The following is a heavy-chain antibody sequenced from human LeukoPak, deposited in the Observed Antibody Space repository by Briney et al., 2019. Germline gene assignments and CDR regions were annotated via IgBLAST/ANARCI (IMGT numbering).Heavy chain of an antibody. J-gene: IGHJ6*03. CDR3: ARGPRITLVRGGQWYHYMDV. CDR1: GYIFTDYY. V-gene: IGHV1-46*01. Sequence: ASVKVSCKTSGYIFTDYYIHLVRQAPGQGLEWMGLINPSGGSTNYAQKFQGRVTMTRDTSTSTVYMELSSLRSEDTAVYYCARGPRITLVRGGQWYHYMDVWGKGTTVTISS. D-gene: IGHD3-10*01. CDR2: INPSGGST.